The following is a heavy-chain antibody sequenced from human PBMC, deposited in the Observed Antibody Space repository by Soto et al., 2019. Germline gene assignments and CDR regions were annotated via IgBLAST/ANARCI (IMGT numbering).Heavy chain of an antibody. D-gene: IGHD3-16*01. CDR1: GFTFDDYA. J-gene: IGHJ4*02. CDR3: AKDILWGDGFDY. CDR2: ISWNSGSI. Sequence: DVQLVESGGGLVQPGRSLRLSCAASGFTFDDYAMHWVRQAPGKGLEWVSGISWNSGSIGYADSVKGRFTISRDNAKNSLYLQMNSLRAEDTALYYCAKDILWGDGFDYWGQGTLVTVSS. V-gene: IGHV3-9*01.